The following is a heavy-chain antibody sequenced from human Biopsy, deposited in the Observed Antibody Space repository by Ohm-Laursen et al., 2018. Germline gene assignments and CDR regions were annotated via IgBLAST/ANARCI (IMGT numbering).Heavy chain of an antibody. Sequence: SDTLSLTCTVSGDSIRNYYWSWIRQAAGKGLEWIGRIYPGGGTIYNPSLKSRFTMSVDTSKNHFSPNLNSVTAADTAVYYCAGIVLGPTNDAFDIWGQGTMVTVSS. D-gene: IGHD1-26*01. CDR1: GDSIRNYY. V-gene: IGHV4-4*07. J-gene: IGHJ3*02. CDR3: AGIVLGPTNDAFDI. CDR2: IYPGGGT.